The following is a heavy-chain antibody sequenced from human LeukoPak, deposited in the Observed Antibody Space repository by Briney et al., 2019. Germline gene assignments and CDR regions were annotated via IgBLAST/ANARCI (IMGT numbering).Heavy chain of an antibody. Sequence: PSETLSLICTVSGYSISSGYYWGWIRQPPGKGLEWIGSIYHSGSTYYNPSLESRVTISVDTSKNQFSLKLSSVTAADTAVYYCARVGWFSVPAAAHYFDYWGQGTLVTVSS. J-gene: IGHJ4*02. CDR3: ARVGWFSVPAAAHYFDY. V-gene: IGHV4-38-2*02. CDR1: GYSISSGYY. CDR2: IYHSGST. D-gene: IGHD2-2*01.